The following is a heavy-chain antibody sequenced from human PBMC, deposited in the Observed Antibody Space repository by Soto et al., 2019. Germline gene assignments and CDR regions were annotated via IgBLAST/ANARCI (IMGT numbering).Heavy chain of an antibody. Sequence: GGSLRLSCAASGFTFSSYWMSWVRQAPGKGLEWVANIKQDGSEKYYVDSVKGRFTISRDNAKNSLYLQMNSLRAEDTAVYYCARDALEAAPPDAFDIWGQGTMVTVSS. D-gene: IGHD6-6*01. V-gene: IGHV3-7*01. CDR1: GFTFSSYW. J-gene: IGHJ3*02. CDR2: IKQDGSEK. CDR3: ARDALEAAPPDAFDI.